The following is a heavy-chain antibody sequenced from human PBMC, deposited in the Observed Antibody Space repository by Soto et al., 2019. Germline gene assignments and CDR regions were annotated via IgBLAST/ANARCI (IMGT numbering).Heavy chain of an antibody. CDR3: ARHNWYRFDC. D-gene: IGHD6-13*01. Sequence: ESGGGLVQFGGSLRLSCAASGFTFSNYWMTWIRQAPGKGLEWVANLNQDGSEQFFVDSVKGRFTISRDNAENSLYLQMNSLRAEDTAVYYCARHNWYRFDCWGQGTLVTVSS. CDR2: LNQDGSEQ. J-gene: IGHJ4*02. V-gene: IGHV3-7*01. CDR1: GFTFSNYW.